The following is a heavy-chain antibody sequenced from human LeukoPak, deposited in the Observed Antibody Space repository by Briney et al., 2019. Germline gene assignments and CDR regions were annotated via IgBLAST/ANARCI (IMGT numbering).Heavy chain of an antibody. CDR3: ASTGNIYSGSQGGFDY. J-gene: IGHJ4*02. CDR1: VYTFTSYV. Sequence: GASVTVSCKASVYTFTSYVISWVRQAPGQGLEWMGWISAYNGNTNYAQKLHGRVTMTTDTSTSTAYMELRSLRSDDTAVYYRASTGNIYSGSQGGFDYWGQGTLVTVSS. V-gene: IGHV1-18*01. D-gene: IGHD1-26*01. CDR2: ISAYNGNT.